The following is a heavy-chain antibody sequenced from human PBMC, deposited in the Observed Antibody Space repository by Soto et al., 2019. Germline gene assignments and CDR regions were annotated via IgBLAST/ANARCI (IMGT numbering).Heavy chain of an antibody. V-gene: IGHV4-31*03. Sequence: SKTLFLPCTVSGGSISSGGYYWSWIRQNPGKGLERIGYIYFSGSTYYNTSLKSRVNISVDTSKNQFSLKLSSVTAADTAVYYCVREAAMIVVVGDYYYGMDVWGQGTTVTVSS. CDR2: IYFSGST. CDR1: GGSISSGGYY. CDR3: VREAAMIVVVGDYYYGMDV. J-gene: IGHJ6*02. D-gene: IGHD3-22*01.